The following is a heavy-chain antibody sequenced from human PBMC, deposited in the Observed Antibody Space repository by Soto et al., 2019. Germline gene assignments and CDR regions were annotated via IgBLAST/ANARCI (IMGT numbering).Heavy chain of an antibody. CDR2: IWYDGSNK. CDR1: GFTFSSYG. Sequence: QVQLVESGGGVVQPGRSLRLSCAASGFTFSSYGMHWVRQAPGKGLEWVAVIWYDGSNKYYADSVKGRFTISRDTSKNTLYLQMNSLRAEDTAVYYCARGRQQLVLDYWGQGTLVTVSS. CDR3: ARGRQQLVLDY. V-gene: IGHV3-33*01. D-gene: IGHD6-13*01. J-gene: IGHJ4*02.